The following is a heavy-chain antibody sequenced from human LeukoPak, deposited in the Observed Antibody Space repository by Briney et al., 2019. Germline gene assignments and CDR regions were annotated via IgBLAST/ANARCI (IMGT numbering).Heavy chain of an antibody. CDR3: AKVPAVFGVVKAGWYFDY. D-gene: IGHD3-3*01. V-gene: IGHV3-23*01. Sequence: GGSLRLSCAASGFTFSSYAMSWVRQAPGKGLEWVSAISGSGGSTYYADSVKGRFTISRDNSKNTLYLQMNSLRAEDTAVYYCAKVPAVFGVVKAGWYFDYWGQGTLVTVSS. J-gene: IGHJ4*02. CDR1: GFTFSSYA. CDR2: ISGSGGST.